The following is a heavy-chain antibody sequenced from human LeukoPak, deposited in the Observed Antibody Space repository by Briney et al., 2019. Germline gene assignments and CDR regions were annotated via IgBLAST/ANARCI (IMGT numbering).Heavy chain of an antibody. V-gene: IGHV1-18*01. Sequence: ASVKVSCKASGYTFTSYGISWVRQAPGQGLEWMGWISAYNGNTNYAQKLQGRVTMTTDTSTSTAYMKLRSLRSDDTAVYYCARGRQLVPNNWFDPWGQGTLVTVSS. D-gene: IGHD6-6*01. CDR1: GYTFTSYG. J-gene: IGHJ5*02. CDR3: ARGRQLVPNNWFDP. CDR2: ISAYNGNT.